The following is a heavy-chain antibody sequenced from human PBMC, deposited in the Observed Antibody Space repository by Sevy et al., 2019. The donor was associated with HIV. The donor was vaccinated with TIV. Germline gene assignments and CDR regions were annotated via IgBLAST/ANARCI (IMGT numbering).Heavy chain of an antibody. D-gene: IGHD2-15*01. CDR3: ARGRVGGTKPYCSGGSCYYPAAFDI. Sequence: GGSLRLSCAASGFTFSSYAMHWVRQAPGKGLEWVAVISYDGSNKYYADSVKGRFTISRDNSKNTLYLQMNSLRAEDTAVYYWARGRVGGTKPYCSGGSCYYPAAFDIWGQGTMVTVSS. CDR1: GFTFSSYA. J-gene: IGHJ3*02. V-gene: IGHV3-30-3*01. CDR2: ISYDGSNK.